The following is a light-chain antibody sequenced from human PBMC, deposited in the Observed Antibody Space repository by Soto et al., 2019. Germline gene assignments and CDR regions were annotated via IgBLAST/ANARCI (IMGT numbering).Light chain of an antibody. CDR1: SSDIGHYNY. J-gene: IGLJ2*01. Sequence: QSALTQPASVSGSPGQSVTISCTGSSSDIGHYNYVSWYQQHAGKVPKLILYEVSNRPSGVSHRFSGSKSGNTASLTISGLQAEDEADYSCSSYVSGNTAVAFGGGTKVTVL. V-gene: IGLV2-14*01. CDR2: EVS. CDR3: SSYVSGNTAVA.